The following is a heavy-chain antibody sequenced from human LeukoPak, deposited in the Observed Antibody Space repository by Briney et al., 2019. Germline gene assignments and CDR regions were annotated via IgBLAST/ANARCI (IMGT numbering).Heavy chain of an antibody. J-gene: IGHJ4*02. CDR3: ARDWRMRWQQVDY. CDR1: GFTFSSYS. D-gene: IGHD5-24*01. Sequence: PGGSLRLSCAASGFTFSSYSMNWVRQAPGKGLEWVSSISSSSSYIYYADSVKGRFTISRDDAKNSLYLQMNSLRAEDTSVYYCARDWRMRWQQVDYWGQGTLVTVSS. V-gene: IGHV3-21*01. CDR2: ISSSSSYI.